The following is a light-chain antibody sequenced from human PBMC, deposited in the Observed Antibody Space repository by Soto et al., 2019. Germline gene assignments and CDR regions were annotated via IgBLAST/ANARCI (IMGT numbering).Light chain of an antibody. Sequence: EVVLTQSPGTLSLSPGERATLSCRASQSVSNTYLAWYQQKPGRAPRLLIYGASSRATGIPDRFSGGGSGTDFTLTISRLEPEDFAVYYCQHYGNSRTFGQGTKVDIK. V-gene: IGKV3-20*01. J-gene: IGKJ1*01. CDR3: QHYGNSRT. CDR1: QSVSNTY. CDR2: GAS.